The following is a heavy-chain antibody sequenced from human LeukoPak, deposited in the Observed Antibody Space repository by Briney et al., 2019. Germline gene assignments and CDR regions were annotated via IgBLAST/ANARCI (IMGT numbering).Heavy chain of an antibody. CDR3: AREGGDRILTGYYFDY. J-gene: IGHJ4*02. Sequence: GGSLRLSCAASGFTFNGYWMSWVRQAPGKGLEWVSVIYSGGSTYYADSVKGRFTISRDNSKNTLYLQMNSLRAEDAAVYYCAREGGDRILTGYYFDYWGQGTLVTVSS. CDR1: GFTFNGYW. CDR2: IYSGGST. D-gene: IGHD3-9*01. V-gene: IGHV3-53*01.